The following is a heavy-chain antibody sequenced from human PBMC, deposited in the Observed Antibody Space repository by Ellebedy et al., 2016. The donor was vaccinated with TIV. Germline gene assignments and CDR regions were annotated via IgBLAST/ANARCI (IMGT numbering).Heavy chain of an antibody. Sequence: PGGSLRLSCAASGFSFSNYAMSWVRQAPGKGLEWVSGISGSGDGIYYADSEKGRFTISRDNSKNTVNLQMNSLRAEDTAVYYCAKLAGVHSWYFDYWGQGTLVTVSS. CDR1: GFSFSNYA. J-gene: IGHJ4*02. CDR2: ISGSGDGI. CDR3: AKLAGVHSWYFDY. V-gene: IGHV3-23*01. D-gene: IGHD2-8*02.